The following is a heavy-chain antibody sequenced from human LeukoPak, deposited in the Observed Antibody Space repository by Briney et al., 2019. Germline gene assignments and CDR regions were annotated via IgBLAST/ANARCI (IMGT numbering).Heavy chain of an antibody. CDR2: IIPIFGTT. J-gene: IGHJ2*01. V-gene: IGHV1-69*05. CDR3: ARDRGAIASRPGYWYFDL. D-gene: IGHD6-6*01. Sequence: ASVKVSCKASGYTFTSYDINWVRQATGQGLEWMGGIIPIFGTTNYAQKFQGRVTITTDESTSTAYMELSSLRSEDTAVYYCARDRGAIASRPGYWYFDLWGRGTLVTVSS. CDR1: GYTFTSYD.